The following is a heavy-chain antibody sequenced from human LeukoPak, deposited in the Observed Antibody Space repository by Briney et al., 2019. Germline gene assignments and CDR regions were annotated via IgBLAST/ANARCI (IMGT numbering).Heavy chain of an antibody. CDR3: ARVTRYYDSSALGYYFDY. Sequence: GGTLRLSCVAYGITFSSYAMHRVLEAPGMGLEWVAVISYDGSNKYYADSVKGRFTISRDNSKTTLYLQMNSLRAEDTAVYYCARVTRYYDSSALGYYFDYWGQGTLVTVSS. D-gene: IGHD3-22*01. J-gene: IGHJ4*02. CDR2: ISYDGSNK. V-gene: IGHV3-30-3*01. CDR1: GITFSSYA.